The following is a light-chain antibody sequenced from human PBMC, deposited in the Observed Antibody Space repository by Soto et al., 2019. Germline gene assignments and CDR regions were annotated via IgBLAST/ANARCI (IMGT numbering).Light chain of an antibody. CDR1: SSDVGSYNL. CDR2: EGS. Sequence: QSVLTQPASVSGSPGQSITISCTGTSSDVGSYNLVSWYQQHPGRAPKLMIYEGSKRPSGVSNRFSGSKSGNTASLTISGIQAEDEADYYCCSYAGSNTFVFVTGTKVTVL. J-gene: IGLJ1*01. V-gene: IGLV2-23*03. CDR3: CSYAGSNTFV.